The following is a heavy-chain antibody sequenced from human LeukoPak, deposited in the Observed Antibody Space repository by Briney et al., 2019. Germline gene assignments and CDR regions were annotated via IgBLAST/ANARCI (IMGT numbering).Heavy chain of an antibody. D-gene: IGHD6-13*01. CDR2: INHSGTT. CDR1: GRSFSGYY. J-gene: IGHJ3*02. CDR3: ARGSEQDDAFDI. Sequence: PSETLSLTCAVYGRSFSGYYWRWTRQPTGKGLEWIGEINHSGTTNYNPSLKSRVTISVDTSKNQFSLKLSSVTAADTAVYYCARGSEQDDAFDIWGQGTMVTVSS. V-gene: IGHV4-34*01.